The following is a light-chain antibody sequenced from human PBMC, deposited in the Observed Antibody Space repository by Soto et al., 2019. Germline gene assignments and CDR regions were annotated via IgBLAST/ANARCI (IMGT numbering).Light chain of an antibody. V-gene: IGKV3-20*01. J-gene: IGKJ4*01. CDR3: QQYGSSRLT. CDR1: HSVSSTY. CDR2: GAS. Sequence: ENVLTQSPGTLSLSQGERATLSCRASHSVSSTYLAWYQQKPGQAPRLLIYGASSRATGIPDRFSGSGSGTDFTLTISRLEPEDFAVYYCQQYGSSRLTFGGGTKV.